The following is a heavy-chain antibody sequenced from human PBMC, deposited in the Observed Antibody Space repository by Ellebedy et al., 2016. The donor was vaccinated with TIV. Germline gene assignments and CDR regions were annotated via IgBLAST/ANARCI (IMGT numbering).Heavy chain of an antibody. CDR2: IGPGGLTT. D-gene: IGHD2/OR15-2a*01. Sequence: GESLKISCAVSGLNVNDQYLGWVRQAPGKGLEWLAYIGPGGLTTVYADAVKGRFTISRDNNRKSLYLEINSLRADDTAVYYCARDREIWFDYWGQGALVNVSS. V-gene: IGHV3-11*04. CDR3: ARDREIWFDY. J-gene: IGHJ4*02. CDR1: GLNVNDQY.